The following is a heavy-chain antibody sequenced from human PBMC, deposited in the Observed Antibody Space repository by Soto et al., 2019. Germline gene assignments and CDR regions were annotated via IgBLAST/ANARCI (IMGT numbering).Heavy chain of an antibody. CDR3: ASRGYSYGFSLGMDV. CDR2: IYYSGST. V-gene: IGHV4-31*03. Sequence: SETLSLTCTVSGGSISSGGYYWSWIRRHPGKGLEWIGYIYYSGSTYYNPSLKSRVTISVDTSKNQFSLKLSSVTAADTAVYYCASRGYSYGFSLGMDVWGQGTTVTVSS. CDR1: GGSISSGGYY. J-gene: IGHJ6*02. D-gene: IGHD5-18*01.